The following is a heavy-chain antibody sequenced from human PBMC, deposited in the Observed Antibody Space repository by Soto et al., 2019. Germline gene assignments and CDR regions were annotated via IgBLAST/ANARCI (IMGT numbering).Heavy chain of an antibody. Sequence: EVQLVESGGGLVQPGGSLRLSCAASGFSFIDYWMTWVRQAPGKGLEWVANIKQGGIERYYVDSVKGRFIISRDNARNTLYLQMSFLRVEDTAIYYCAREGPTYNFDHWGQGTPVTVSS. D-gene: IGHD1-1*01. CDR3: AREGPTYNFDH. J-gene: IGHJ4*02. CDR2: IKQGGIER. V-gene: IGHV3-7*01. CDR1: GFSFIDYW.